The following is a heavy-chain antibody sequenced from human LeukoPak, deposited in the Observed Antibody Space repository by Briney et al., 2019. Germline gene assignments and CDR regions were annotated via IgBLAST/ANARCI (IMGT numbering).Heavy chain of an antibody. CDR3: ARGYSGYDYGYFDY. Sequence: SVKVSCKASGGTFSSYAISWVRQAPGQGLEWMGRIIPIFGIANYAQKFQGRVTITADKSTSTAYMELSSLRSEDTAVYYCARGYSGYDYGYFDYWGQGTLVAVSS. J-gene: IGHJ4*02. V-gene: IGHV1-69*04. D-gene: IGHD5-12*01. CDR2: IIPIFGIA. CDR1: GGTFSSYA.